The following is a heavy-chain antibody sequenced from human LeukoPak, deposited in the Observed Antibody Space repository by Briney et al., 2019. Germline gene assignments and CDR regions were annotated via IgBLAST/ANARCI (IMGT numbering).Heavy chain of an antibody. CDR3: ARDDSLGSLVY. D-gene: IGHD5-18*01. J-gene: IGHJ4*02. V-gene: IGHV3-33*01. CDR2: IWYDGSKK. CDR1: GFTFSTYG. Sequence: PGGSLRLSCAASGFTFSTYGFHWFRQAPGKGLEWVAVIWYDGSKKYYADSVKGRFTISRDDSKNTVYLQMNSLRVEDMAVYYCARDDSLGSLVYGGQGTLVTVSS.